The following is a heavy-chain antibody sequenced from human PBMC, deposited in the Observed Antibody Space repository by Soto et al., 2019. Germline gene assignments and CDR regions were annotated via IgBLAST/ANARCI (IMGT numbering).Heavy chain of an antibody. Sequence: QVQLQQWGAGLLKPSETLSLTCAVYGGSFSCYYWSWIRQPPGKGLEWIGEINHSGSTNYNPSLKSRVTISVDTSKNQFSLKLSSVTAADTAVYYCARGPLIAAAGTRDFDYWGQGTLVTVSS. D-gene: IGHD6-13*01. J-gene: IGHJ4*02. CDR2: INHSGST. CDR3: ARGPLIAAAGTRDFDY. CDR1: GGSFSCYY. V-gene: IGHV4-34*01.